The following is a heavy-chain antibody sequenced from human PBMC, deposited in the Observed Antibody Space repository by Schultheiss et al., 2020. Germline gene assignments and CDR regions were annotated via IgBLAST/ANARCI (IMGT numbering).Heavy chain of an antibody. V-gene: IGHV3-30-3*01. J-gene: IGHJ4*02. Sequence: GGSLRLSCAASGFTFSSYAMHWVRQAPGKGLEWVAVISYDGSNKYYADSVKGRFTISRDNAKNSLYLQMNSLRAEDTALYYCAKDRGAAGIDYWGQGTLVTVSS. CDR2: ISYDGSNK. CDR1: GFTFSSYA. CDR3: AKDRGAAGIDY. D-gene: IGHD6-13*01.